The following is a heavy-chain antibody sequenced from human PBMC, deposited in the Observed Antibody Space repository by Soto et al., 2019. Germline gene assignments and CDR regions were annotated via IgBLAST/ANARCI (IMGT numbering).Heavy chain of an antibody. CDR2: INTNSGAT. J-gene: IGHJ5*02. CDR3: ARGGGTILAPLP. V-gene: IGHV1-2*02. D-gene: IGHD3-3*01. CDR1: GYTFTGYF. Sequence: QVQLMQSGAEMKKPGASVKVSCKASGYTFTGYFMHWVRQAPGQGLEWMGWINTNSGATKYAHKFQGRGTMTGDTSISTAYMELSGLTSDDTAVYFCARGGGTILAPLPWGQGTLVTVSS.